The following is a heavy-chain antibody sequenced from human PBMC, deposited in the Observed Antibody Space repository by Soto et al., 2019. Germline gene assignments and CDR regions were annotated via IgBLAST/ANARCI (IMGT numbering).Heavy chain of an antibody. V-gene: IGHV6-1*01. CDR1: GDSVSSNSAA. J-gene: IGHJ6*02. Sequence: SQTLSLTCAISGDSVSSNSAAWNWIRQSPSRGLEWLGRTYYRSKWYNDYAVSVKSRITINPDTSKNQFSLQLNSVTPEDTAVYFCSRDLRDFLSGYPSYYFYYGMDVWGQGTTVTVS. CDR3: SRDLRDFLSGYPSYYFYYGMDV. D-gene: IGHD3-3*01. CDR2: TYYRSKWYN.